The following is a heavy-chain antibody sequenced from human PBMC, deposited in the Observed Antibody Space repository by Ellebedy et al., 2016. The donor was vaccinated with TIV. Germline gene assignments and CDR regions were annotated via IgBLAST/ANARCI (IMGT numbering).Heavy chain of an antibody. CDR2: ISSSGSTI. CDR1: GFTFSDYY. V-gene: IGHV3-11*01. J-gene: IGHJ6*02. CDR3: AKDIVVVPGYGMDV. Sequence: GESLKISCVASGFTFSDYYMSWIRQAPGKGLEWISYISSSGSTIYYADSVKGRFTISRDNAKNSLYLQMNSLRAEDTALYYCAKDIVVVPGYGMDVWGQGTTVTVSS. D-gene: IGHD2-2*01.